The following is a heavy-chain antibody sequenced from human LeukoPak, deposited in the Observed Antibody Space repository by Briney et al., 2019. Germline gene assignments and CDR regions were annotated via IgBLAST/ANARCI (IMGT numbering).Heavy chain of an antibody. CDR2: IYPGDSDT. Sequence: PGESLKISCKGSGYSFTSYWIGWVRQMPGKGLEWMGIIYPGDSDTRYSPSFQGQVTISADKSISTAYLQWSSLKASDTAMYYCARLVPSIAVALPLYYFDYWGQGTLVTVSS. V-gene: IGHV5-51*01. D-gene: IGHD6-19*01. CDR3: ARLVPSIAVALPLYYFDY. CDR1: GYSFTSYW. J-gene: IGHJ4*02.